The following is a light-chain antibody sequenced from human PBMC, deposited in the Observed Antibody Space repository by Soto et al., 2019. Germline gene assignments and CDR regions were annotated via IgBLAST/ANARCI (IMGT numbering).Light chain of an antibody. CDR1: QTVNNY. V-gene: IGKV3-15*01. J-gene: IGKJ4*01. CDR3: QQHNGWPLT. CDR2: SVS. Sequence: EIVMKQSPATLSVFPGERATLSCRASQTVNNYLAWYQQKPGQAPRLLIYSVSTRATGIPARFSGSGSGTECTLAINSLQPEDSAVYYCQQHNGWPLTFGAGTKVEIK.